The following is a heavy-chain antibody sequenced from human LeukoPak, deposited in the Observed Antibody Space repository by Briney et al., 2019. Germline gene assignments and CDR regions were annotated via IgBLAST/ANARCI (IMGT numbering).Heavy chain of an antibody. D-gene: IGHD1-26*01. CDR2: INEDGSIT. J-gene: IGHJ4*02. CDR3: GRDLGGRSGY. V-gene: IGHV3-74*01. CDR1: GFTFRTYW. Sequence: GGSLRLSCAVSGFTFRTYWMHWVRQVPGEGLVWVSRINEDGSITNYADSVKGRFTISRDNAKNTLYLQMNSLRAEDTAVYYCGRDLGGRSGYWGQGTLVTVSS.